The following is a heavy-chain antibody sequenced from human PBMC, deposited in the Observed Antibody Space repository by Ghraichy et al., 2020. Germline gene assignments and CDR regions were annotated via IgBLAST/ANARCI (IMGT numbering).Heavy chain of an antibody. Sequence: GGSLRLSCAASGFIFNSYSMTWVRQAPGKGLEWVSSISRTSSYIYYADSVKGRFTISRDNAKNSLYLQMNSLRAEDTAVYYCARVSDDTSGYYSDTFDYWGQGTLVTVSS. CDR2: ISRTSSYI. V-gene: IGHV3-21*01. J-gene: IGHJ4*02. D-gene: IGHD3-22*01. CDR1: GFIFNSYS. CDR3: ARVSDDTSGYYSDTFDY.